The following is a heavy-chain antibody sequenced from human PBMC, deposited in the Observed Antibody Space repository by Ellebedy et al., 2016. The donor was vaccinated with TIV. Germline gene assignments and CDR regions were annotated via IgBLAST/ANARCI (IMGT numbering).Heavy chain of an antibody. Sequence: MPSETLSLTCTVSGGSISSYYWSWIRQPPGKGLEWIGYIYYSGSTNYNPSLKSRVTIPVDTSKNQFSLKLSSVTAADTAVYYCARPGGVYARGWGSFDYWGQGTLVTVSS. CDR2: IYYSGST. CDR1: GGSISSYY. CDR3: ARPGGVYARGWGSFDY. J-gene: IGHJ4*02. V-gene: IGHV4-59*08. D-gene: IGHD2-8*01.